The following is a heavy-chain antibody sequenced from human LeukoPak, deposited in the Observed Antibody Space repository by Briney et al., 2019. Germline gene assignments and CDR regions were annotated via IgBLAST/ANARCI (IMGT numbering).Heavy chain of an antibody. Sequence: ASVKVSCKASGYTFTGYYMHWVRQAPGQGLEWMGWINPNSGGTNYAQKFQGRVTMTRDTSISTAYMELSRLRSDDTAVYYCARVIAPYYYRDAFDIWGQGTMVTVSS. CDR2: INPNSGGT. V-gene: IGHV1-2*02. CDR3: ARVIAPYYYRDAFDI. D-gene: IGHD3-22*01. CDR1: GYTFTGYY. J-gene: IGHJ3*02.